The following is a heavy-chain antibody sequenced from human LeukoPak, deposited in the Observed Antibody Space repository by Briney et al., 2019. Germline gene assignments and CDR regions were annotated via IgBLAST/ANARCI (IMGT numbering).Heavy chain of an antibody. V-gene: IGHV3-15*01. D-gene: IGHD4-11*01. CDR1: GLTFRDAW. CDR2: IKSKTDGGTT. CDR3: TTDLYSTGGY. Sequence: GGSLRLSCVVSGLTFRDAWMSWVRQAPGKGLEWVGRIKSKTDGGTTDYAAPVKGRFTISRDDSKNTLYLQMNSLKTEDTAVYYCTTDLYSTGGYWGQGTLVTVSS. J-gene: IGHJ4*02.